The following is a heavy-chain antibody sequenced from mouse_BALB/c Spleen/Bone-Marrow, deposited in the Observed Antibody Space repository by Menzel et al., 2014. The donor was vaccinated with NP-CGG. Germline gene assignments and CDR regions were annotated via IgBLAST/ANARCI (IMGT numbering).Heavy chain of an antibody. CDR1: GFTFSSFG. D-gene: IGHD4-1*01. J-gene: IGHJ2*01. CDR2: ISSGSSII. CDR3: TRGGNWDDFDC. V-gene: IGHV5-17*02. Sequence: EVHLVESGGGLVQPGGPRKLSCAASGFTFSSFGMHWVRQAPEKGLEWVAYISSGSSIIYYADTAKGRLTTSRDDPKNALFLQMTGLRSEDTAMYYCTRGGNWDDFDCWGQGTTLTVSS.